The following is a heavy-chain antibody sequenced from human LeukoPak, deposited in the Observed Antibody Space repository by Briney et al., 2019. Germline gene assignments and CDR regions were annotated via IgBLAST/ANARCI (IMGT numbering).Heavy chain of an antibody. CDR2: KYYSGST. CDR3: ASLPGRNYFYFDN. D-gene: IGHD3-10*01. Sequence: PSETLSLTCTVSGASITSDNYYWGWIRQPPGKGLEWVGTKYYSGSTFASPSLGSRVSIFVDRSKNHFSLKLTSVTAADTAVYYCASLPGRNYFYFDNWGQGTLVTVSP. V-gene: IGHV4-39*02. J-gene: IGHJ4*02. CDR1: GASITSDNYY.